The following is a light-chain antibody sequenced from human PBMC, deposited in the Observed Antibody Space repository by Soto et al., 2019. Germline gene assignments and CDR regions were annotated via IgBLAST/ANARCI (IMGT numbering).Light chain of an antibody. CDR2: LNSDGSH. CDR1: RGHSSYA. J-gene: IGLJ2*01. CDR3: QTWGTGPLV. V-gene: IGLV4-69*01. Sequence: QSVLTQSPSVSASLGASVKLTCTLSRGHSSYAIAWHQQQPEKGPRYLMKLNSDGSHSKGDGIPDRFSGSSSGAERYLTISSLQSEDEADYYCQTWGTGPLVFGGGTKLTVL.